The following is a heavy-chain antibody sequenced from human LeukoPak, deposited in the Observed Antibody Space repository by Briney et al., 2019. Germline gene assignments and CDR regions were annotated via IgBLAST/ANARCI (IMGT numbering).Heavy chain of an antibody. CDR3: AKAYSSSSDDY. Sequence: GGSLRLSCAASGFAFSTYAMSWVRQAPGKGLEWVSTITGSGGSTYYTDSVKGRFTISRDNAKNSLYLQMNSLRAEDTALYYCAKAYSSSSDDYWGQGTLVTVSS. D-gene: IGHD6-6*01. J-gene: IGHJ4*02. V-gene: IGHV3-23*01. CDR2: ITGSGGST. CDR1: GFAFSTYA.